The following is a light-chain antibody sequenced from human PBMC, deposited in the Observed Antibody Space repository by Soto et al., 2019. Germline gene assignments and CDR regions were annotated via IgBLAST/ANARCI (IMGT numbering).Light chain of an antibody. CDR2: AAS. V-gene: IGKV1-8*01. Sequence: AIRMTQSPSSFSASTGDRVTITCRARQGISRYLAWYQQKTGTAAKLQIYAASTLQSGHPSRFRGSGSGTDFTLTISCLQSEDFATFYCQQYYGYPLTFGGGTKVEVK. CDR3: QQYYGYPLT. CDR1: QGISRY. J-gene: IGKJ4*01.